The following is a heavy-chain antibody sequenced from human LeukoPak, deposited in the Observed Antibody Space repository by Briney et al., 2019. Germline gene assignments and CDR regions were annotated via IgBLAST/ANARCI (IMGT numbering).Heavy chain of an antibody. Sequence: GGSLRLSCAASGVSFSTYAMSWGCQGPEKGLWWVSAISGSGGSTYYADSVKGRFTISRDNSKNTLYLQMNSLRAEDTAVYYCAKDVTPSVVVAASFFDYWGQGTLVTVSS. V-gene: IGHV3-23*01. CDR2: ISGSGGST. J-gene: IGHJ4*02. CDR1: GVSFSTYA. CDR3: AKDVTPSVVVAASFFDY. D-gene: IGHD2-15*01.